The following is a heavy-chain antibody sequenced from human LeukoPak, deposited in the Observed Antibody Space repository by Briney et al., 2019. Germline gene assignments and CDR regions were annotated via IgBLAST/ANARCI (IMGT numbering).Heavy chain of an antibody. Sequence: GASVKVSCKASGGTFSSYAISWVRQAPGQGLEWMGGIIPIFGTANYAQKFQGRVTITTDESTSTAYMELSSLRSEDTAVYYCARFNIAAAGLAYYYYYMDVWGKGTTVTVSS. J-gene: IGHJ6*03. D-gene: IGHD6-13*01. V-gene: IGHV1-69*05. CDR1: GGTFSSYA. CDR2: IIPIFGTA. CDR3: ARFNIAAAGLAYYYYYMDV.